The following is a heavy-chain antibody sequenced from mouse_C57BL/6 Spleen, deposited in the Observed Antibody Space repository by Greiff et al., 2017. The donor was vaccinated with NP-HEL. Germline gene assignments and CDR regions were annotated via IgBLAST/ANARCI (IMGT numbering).Heavy chain of an antibody. V-gene: IGHV1-26*01. CDR3: ARRDDYDDPLAY. Sequence: EVQLQQSGPELVKPGASVKISCKASGYTFTDYYMNWVKQSHGKSLEWIGDINPNNGGTSYNQKFKGKATLTVDKSSSTAYMELRSLTSEDSAVYYCARRDDYDDPLAYWGQGTLVTVSA. J-gene: IGHJ3*01. CDR2: INPNNGGT. D-gene: IGHD2-4*01. CDR1: GYTFTDYY.